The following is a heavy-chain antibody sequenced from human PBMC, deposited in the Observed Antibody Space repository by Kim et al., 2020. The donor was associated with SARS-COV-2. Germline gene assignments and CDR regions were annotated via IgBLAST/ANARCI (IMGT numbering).Heavy chain of an antibody. D-gene: IGHD1-26*01. CDR1: GGSISSYY. CDR2: IYYSGST. V-gene: IGHV4-59*01. Sequence: SETLSLTCTVSGGSISSYYWSWIRQPPGKGLEWIGYIYYSGSTNYNPSLKSRVTISVDTSKNQFSLKLSSVTAADTAVYYCARDTSGSYLGAFDIWGQGTMVTVSS. CDR3: ARDTSGSYLGAFDI. J-gene: IGHJ3*02.